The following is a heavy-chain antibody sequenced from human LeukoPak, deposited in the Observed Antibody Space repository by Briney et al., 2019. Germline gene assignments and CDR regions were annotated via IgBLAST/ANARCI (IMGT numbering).Heavy chain of an antibody. Sequence: SETLSLTCTVPGDSISSYYWSWIRQPAGKGLEWIGRVYVTGSTNLNPAPQSRVTMSVDTSKNQFSLKLTSVTAADTAVYYCARDRQWLVDHWGQGTLVTVSS. J-gene: IGHJ5*02. CDR1: GDSISSYY. CDR3: ARDRQWLVDH. V-gene: IGHV4-4*07. CDR2: VYVTGST. D-gene: IGHD6-19*01.